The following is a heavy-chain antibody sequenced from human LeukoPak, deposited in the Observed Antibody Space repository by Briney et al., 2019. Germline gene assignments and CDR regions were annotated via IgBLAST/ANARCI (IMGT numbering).Heavy chain of an antibody. CDR3: AKDPTDFDSSGQTYFDY. D-gene: IGHD3-22*01. Sequence: GGSLRLSCAASVLTFSSCAMCWVRQAPEKGLEWVSAISGSGDRTHYADSVQGRFTISRDNSKNTLYLQMNSLRAEDTAVYYCAKDPTDFDSSGQTYFDYWGQGTLVTVSS. V-gene: IGHV3-23*01. CDR1: VLTFSSCA. J-gene: IGHJ4*02. CDR2: ISGSGDRT.